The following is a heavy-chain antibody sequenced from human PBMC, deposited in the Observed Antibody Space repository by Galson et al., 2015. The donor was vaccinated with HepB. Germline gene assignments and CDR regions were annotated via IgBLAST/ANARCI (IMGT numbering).Heavy chain of an antibody. CDR3: ARDRGRTDYYDSSGYPFDY. V-gene: IGHV1-69*04. CDR2: IIPILGIA. J-gene: IGHJ4*02. CDR1: RDTFSSYT. D-gene: IGHD3-22*01. Sequence: SVKVSCKASRDTFSSYTLNWVRQAPGQGLEWMGRIIPILGIANYAQKFQGRVTITADRSTNTAYMELRSLRSEATAVYYCARDRGRTDYYDSSGYPFDYWGQGTVVTVSS.